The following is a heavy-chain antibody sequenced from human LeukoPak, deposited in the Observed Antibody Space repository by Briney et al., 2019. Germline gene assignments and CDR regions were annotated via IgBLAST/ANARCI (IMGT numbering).Heavy chain of an antibody. D-gene: IGHD3-22*01. J-gene: IGHJ4*02. CDR2: ISVSGGST. CDR3: AKAPGGSSGSGFDY. Sequence: QTGGSLRLSCAASGFTFNNYAMSWVRQAPGKGLEWVSAISVSGGSTYYADSVKGRFTISRDNSKNTLYLQMNSLRAEDTALYYCAKAPGGSSGSGFDYWGQGSLVTVSS. CDR1: GFTFNNYA. V-gene: IGHV3-23*01.